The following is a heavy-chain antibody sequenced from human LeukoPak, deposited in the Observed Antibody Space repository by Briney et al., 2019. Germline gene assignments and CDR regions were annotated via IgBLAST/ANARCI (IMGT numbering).Heavy chain of an antibody. CDR2: ISSNSVNT. J-gene: IGHJ4*02. V-gene: IGHV3-23*01. CDR1: GFTFSSYS. CDR3: AKCRAGCCQKGSDY. D-gene: IGHD2-15*01. Sequence: GGSLRLSCAASGFTFSSYSMNWVRQAPGKGLEWVSSISSNSVNTNYADSVKGRFTISRDNSKNTLYLLMNSLRDEDTAVYYCAKCRAGCCQKGSDYWGQGTLVTVSS.